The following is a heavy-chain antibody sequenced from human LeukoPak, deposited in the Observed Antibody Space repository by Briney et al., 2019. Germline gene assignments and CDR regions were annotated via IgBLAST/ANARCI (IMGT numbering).Heavy chain of an antibody. CDR2: TYYRSKWYN. V-gene: IGHV6-1*01. Sequence: TSQTLSLTCAISGDSVSSNSAAWNWIRQSPSRGLEWLGRTYYRSKWYNDYAVSVKSRITINPDTSKNQFSLQLNSVTPEDTAVYYCARGFFRTKFLLLWFGELFSFDYWGQGTLVTVSS. CDR3: ARGFFRTKFLLLWFGELFSFDY. CDR1: GDSVSSNSAA. J-gene: IGHJ4*02. D-gene: IGHD3-10*01.